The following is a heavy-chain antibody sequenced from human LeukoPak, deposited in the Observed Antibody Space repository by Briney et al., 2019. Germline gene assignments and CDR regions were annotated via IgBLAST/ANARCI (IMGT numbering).Heavy chain of an antibody. J-gene: IGHJ4*02. CDR3: ARAQYQWLATE. CDR2: MYSDGST. Sequence: GGSLRLSCAASGFTVSRNYMSWVRQAPGKGLDWVSYMYSDGSTYYADSVKGRFTISRDSSKNTLYLQMNSLRVEDTAVYYCARAQYQWLATEWGQGTLVTVSS. D-gene: IGHD6-19*01. V-gene: IGHV3-66*01. CDR1: GFTVSRNY.